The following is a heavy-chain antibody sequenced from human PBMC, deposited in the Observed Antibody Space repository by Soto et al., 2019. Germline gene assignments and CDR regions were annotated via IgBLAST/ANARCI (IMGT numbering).Heavy chain of an antibody. Sequence: GESLKISCEVSGYNFISYWIARVRQMPGKGLELMGIIYPADSDTRYSPSFQGQVTISADRSISTAYLQWSSLKASDTAMYYCARRGSGWYGLDVWGQGTTVTVSS. J-gene: IGHJ6*02. V-gene: IGHV5-51*01. CDR1: GYNFISYW. D-gene: IGHD6-19*01. CDR2: IYPADSDT. CDR3: ARRGSGWYGLDV.